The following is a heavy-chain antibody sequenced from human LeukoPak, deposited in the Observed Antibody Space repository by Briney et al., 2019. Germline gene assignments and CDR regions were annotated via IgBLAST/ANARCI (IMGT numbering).Heavy chain of an antibody. V-gene: IGHV4-59*01. CDR1: GGSISSYY. Sequence: SETLSLTCTVSGGSISSYYWSWIRQPPGKGLEWIGYIYYSGSTNYNPSLKSRVTISVDTSKNQFSLKLSSVTAADTAVYYCARVQLGGYYYYYMDVWGKGTTVTVSS. CDR2: IYYSGST. D-gene: IGHD1-1*01. CDR3: ARVQLGGYYYYYMDV. J-gene: IGHJ6*03.